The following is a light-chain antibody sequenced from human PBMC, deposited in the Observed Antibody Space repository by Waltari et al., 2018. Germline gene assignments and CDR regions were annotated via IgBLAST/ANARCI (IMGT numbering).Light chain of an antibody. CDR3: SSYAGSNTFI. CDR1: SNDIGGYNY. Sequence: QAALTQPPSVSGSPGQSVTISCTGTSNDIGGYNYVSWYQQHPGKAPKLLIHDVRKRPSGVSDRFSGSKSGNTASLTISGLQAEDEADYYCSSYAGSNTFIFGTGTRLTVL. CDR2: DVR. J-gene: IGLJ1*01. V-gene: IGLV2-11*01.